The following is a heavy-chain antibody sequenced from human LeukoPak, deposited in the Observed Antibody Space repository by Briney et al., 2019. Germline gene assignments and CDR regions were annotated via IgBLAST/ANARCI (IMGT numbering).Heavy chain of an antibody. Sequence: SQTLSLACTVSGGSISSGSYFWTWIRQPAGKRLEWIGRINTSGSTNYNPSLKSRVTISVDTSKNQFSLKLSSVTAADTAVFFCAREGYTSSWYSGYYYFDYWGQGTLVTVSS. J-gene: IGHJ4*02. CDR2: INTSGST. CDR1: GGSISSGSYF. V-gene: IGHV4-61*02. CDR3: AREGYTSSWYSGYYYFDY. D-gene: IGHD6-13*01.